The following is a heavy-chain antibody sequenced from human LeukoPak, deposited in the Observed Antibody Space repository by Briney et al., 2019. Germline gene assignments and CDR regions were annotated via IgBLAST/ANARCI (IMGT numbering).Heavy chain of an antibody. CDR2: INHSGST. V-gene: IGHV4-34*01. CDR3: ARGLRFDY. D-gene: IGHD4-17*01. Sequence: PSETLSLTCAVYGGSFNGYYWSWIRQPPGKGLEWIGEINHSGSTNYNPSLKSRVTISVDTSKNQFSLKLSSVTAADTAVYYCARGLRFDYWGQGILVTVSS. J-gene: IGHJ4*02. CDR1: GGSFNGYY.